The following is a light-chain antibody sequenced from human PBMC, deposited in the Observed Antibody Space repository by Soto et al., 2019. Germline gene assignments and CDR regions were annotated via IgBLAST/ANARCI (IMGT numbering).Light chain of an antibody. Sequence: AIRMTQSPSSFSASTGDRVTITCRASQGISSYLAWYQQKPGKAPKLLIYAASTLQSGVPSRFSASGSGTDFTLTMSRLQSQDFATYYCQQYYSYPRTFGQGTKVEIK. J-gene: IGKJ1*01. V-gene: IGKV1-8*01. CDR1: QGISSY. CDR3: QQYYSYPRT. CDR2: AAS.